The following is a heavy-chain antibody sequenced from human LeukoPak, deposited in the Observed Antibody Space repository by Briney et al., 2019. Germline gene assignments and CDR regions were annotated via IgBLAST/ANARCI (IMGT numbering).Heavy chain of an antibody. J-gene: IGHJ3*02. V-gene: IGHV4-34*01. D-gene: IGHD1-26*01. CDR3: AGSKIVGANSSDRPIDAFDI. CDR1: GGSFSGYY. Sequence: SETLSLTCAVYGGSFSGYYWSWIRQPPGKGLEWIGEINHSGSTNYNPSLKSRVTISVDTSKNQFSLKLSSVTAADTAVYYCAGSKIVGANSSDRPIDAFDIWGQGTMVTVSS. CDR2: INHSGST.